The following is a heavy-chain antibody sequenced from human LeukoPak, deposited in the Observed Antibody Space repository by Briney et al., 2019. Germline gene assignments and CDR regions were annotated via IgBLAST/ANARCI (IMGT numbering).Heavy chain of an antibody. CDR3: ARAVSIVVVPAATYDAFDI. V-gene: IGHV4-34*01. D-gene: IGHD2-2*01. Sequence: SETLSLTCAVYGGSFSGYYWSWIRQPPGKGLEWIGEINHSGSTNYNPSLKSRVTISVDTSKNQFSLKLSSVTAADTAVYYCARAVSIVVVPAATYDAFDIWGQGTMVTVPS. CDR2: INHSGST. CDR1: GGSFSGYY. J-gene: IGHJ3*02.